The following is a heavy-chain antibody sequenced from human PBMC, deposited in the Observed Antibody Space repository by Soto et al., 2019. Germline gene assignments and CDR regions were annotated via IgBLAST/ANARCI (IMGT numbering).Heavy chain of an antibody. CDR2: ISYDGSNK. D-gene: IGHD3-22*01. J-gene: IGHJ4*02. V-gene: IGHV3-30-3*01. CDR3: VKEANPYINTLVVLIFDY. CDR1: GFTFSSYA. Sequence: GGSLRLSCAASGFTFSSYAMHWVRQAPGKGLEWVAVISYDGSNKYYADSVKGRFTISRDNSKNTLYLRMNSLRSDDTAVYYCVKEANPYINTLVVLIFDYWGQGTQVTVSS.